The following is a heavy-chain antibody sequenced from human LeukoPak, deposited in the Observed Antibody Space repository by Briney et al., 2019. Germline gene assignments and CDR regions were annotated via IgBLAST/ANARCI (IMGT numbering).Heavy chain of an antibody. CDR3: ARPSEEYSYYYGMDV. J-gene: IGHJ6*02. CDR1: GGSIGSTHYS. Sequence: SSDTLSLTCTVSGGSIGSTHYSWGWLRQPPGKGLEWIGSIHYSGSTYYNPSLKSRVTISVDTSKNHFSLRLSSVIAADTAVYYCARPSEEYSYYYGMDVWGQGTTVTVSS. CDR2: IHYSGST. V-gene: IGHV4-39*02.